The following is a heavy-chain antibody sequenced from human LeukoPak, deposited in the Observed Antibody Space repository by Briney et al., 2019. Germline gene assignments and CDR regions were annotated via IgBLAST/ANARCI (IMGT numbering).Heavy chain of an antibody. J-gene: IGHJ4*02. V-gene: IGHV3-23*01. CDR2: IYPSGDST. CDR1: GFTFSTYS. CDR3: AKDVVPDSGWDLDY. D-gene: IGHD6-19*01. Sequence: GGSLRLSCAASGFTFSTYSMTWVRQGPGKGLEWVSSIYPSGDSTFYTDSVKGRFTISRDNSKNTLYLQMSSLRTEDTAIYYCAKDVVPDSGWDLDYWGQGTLVTVSS.